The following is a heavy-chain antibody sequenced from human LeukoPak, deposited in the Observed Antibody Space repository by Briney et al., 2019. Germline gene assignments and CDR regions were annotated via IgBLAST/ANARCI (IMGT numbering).Heavy chain of an antibody. D-gene: IGHD2-15*01. J-gene: IGHJ6*02. Sequence: ASVKVSCKASGYTFTSYYMHWVRQAPGQGLEWMGIINPSGGSTSYAQKFQGRVTMTRDTSTSTVYMELSSLRSEDTAVYYCARELSGGSCFHYYYYGMDVWGQGTTVTVSS. CDR1: GYTFTSYY. CDR2: INPSGGST. CDR3: ARELSGGSCFHYYYYGMDV. V-gene: IGHV1-46*01.